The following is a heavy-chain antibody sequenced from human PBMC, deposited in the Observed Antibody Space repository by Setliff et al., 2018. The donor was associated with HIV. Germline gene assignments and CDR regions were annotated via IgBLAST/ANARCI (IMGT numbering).Heavy chain of an antibody. Sequence: SLTCTVSAYSIRNGYYWGWIRQSPGKGLEWIGTLYYDGNTYYNPSLKSRVTMSVDTSKNQFSLNLNSVTAADTAVYYCARETIRSGHPSEAGFDFWGQGALVTVSS. CDR2: LYYDGNT. D-gene: IGHD6-19*01. V-gene: IGHV4-38-2*02. J-gene: IGHJ4*02. CDR3: ARETIRSGHPSEAGFDF. CDR1: AYSIRNGYY.